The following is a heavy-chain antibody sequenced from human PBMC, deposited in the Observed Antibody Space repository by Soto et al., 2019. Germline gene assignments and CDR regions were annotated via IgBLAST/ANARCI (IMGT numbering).Heavy chain of an antibody. J-gene: IGHJ6*02. CDR3: ARRGIAPNQKYYYYGMDV. V-gene: IGHV5-51*01. CDR1: GYSFTSYW. Sequence: GEFLKISCKGSGYSFTSYWIGWVRQMPGKGLEWMGIIYPGDSDTRYSPSFQGQVTISADKSISTAYLQWSSLKASDTAMYYCARRGIAPNQKYYYYGMDVWGQGTTVTVSS. D-gene: IGHD6-13*01. CDR2: IYPGDSDT.